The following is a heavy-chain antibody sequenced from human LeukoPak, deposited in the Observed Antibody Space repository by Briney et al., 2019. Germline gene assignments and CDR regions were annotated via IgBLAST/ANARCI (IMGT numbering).Heavy chain of an antibody. CDR1: GGTFSSYT. CDR2: IIPILGIA. CDR3: ARSGCSSTSCYLHNWFDP. Sequence: SVKVSCKASGGTFSSYTISWVRQAPGQGLEWMGRIIPILGIANYAQKFQGRVTITADKSTSTAYMELSSLRSEDTAVYYCARSGCSSTSCYLHNWFDPWGQGTLVTVSS. J-gene: IGHJ5*02. D-gene: IGHD2-2*01. V-gene: IGHV1-69*02.